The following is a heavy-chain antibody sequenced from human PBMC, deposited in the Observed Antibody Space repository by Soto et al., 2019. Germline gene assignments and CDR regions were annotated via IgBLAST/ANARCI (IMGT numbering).Heavy chain of an antibody. CDR1: GFTFNTYA. CDR3: ARKEGHCYVGSCPGDY. J-gene: IGHJ4*02. Sequence: QVQLVESGGGVVQPGTSPRLSCAASGFTFNTYAMHWVRQAPGKGLEWVAVISSDGSVKFYADSMKGRFTISRDNCKNTLYLQMNSLRTEDTAVYYCARKEGHCYVGSCPGDYWGQGTLVTVSS. D-gene: IGHD2-15*01. CDR2: ISSDGSVK. V-gene: IGHV3-30*03.